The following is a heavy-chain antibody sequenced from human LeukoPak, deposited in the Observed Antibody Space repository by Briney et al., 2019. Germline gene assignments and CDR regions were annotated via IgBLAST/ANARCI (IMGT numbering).Heavy chain of an antibody. D-gene: IGHD1-26*01. V-gene: IGHV3-30-3*01. Sequence: GGSLRLSCSASGFTFLSYAMHWVRQAPGKGLEWVAVISSDATITVYLDSVKGRFTISRDNSNNILQLQMDSLRTEDTALYFCARDPAPGIPDYLDYWGHGTLVTVSS. CDR3: ARDPAPGIPDYLDY. CDR2: ISSDATIT. J-gene: IGHJ4*03. CDR1: GFTFLSYA.